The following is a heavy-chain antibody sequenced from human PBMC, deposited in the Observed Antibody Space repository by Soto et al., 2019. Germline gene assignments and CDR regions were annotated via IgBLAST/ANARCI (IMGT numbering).Heavy chain of an antibody. CDR1: GFTFRNFA. CDR2: ISYDGSNK. Sequence: VQLLESGGGLVQPGGSLRLSCAASGFTFRNFAMSWVRQAPGKGLEWVAVISYDGSNKYYADSVKGRFTISRDNSKNTLYLQMNSLRAEDTAVYYCAKGEYFDWLLKGNFDYWGQGTLVTVSS. CDR3: AKGEYFDWLLKGNFDY. V-gene: IGHV3-30*18. J-gene: IGHJ4*02. D-gene: IGHD3-9*01.